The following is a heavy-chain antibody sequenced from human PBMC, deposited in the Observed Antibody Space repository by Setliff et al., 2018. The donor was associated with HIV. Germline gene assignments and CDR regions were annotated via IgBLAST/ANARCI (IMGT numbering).Heavy chain of an antibody. CDR2: IYTSGST. CDR1: GGSFSDYY. Sequence: SETLSLTCTVSGGSFSDYYRSWIRQPPGKGLEWIGYIYTSGSTNYNPSLKSRVTISVDTSKNQFSLKLSSVTAADTAVYCCARRDGYSYGFYFDYWGQGTLVTVSS. V-gene: IGHV4-4*09. CDR3: ARRDGYSYGFYFDY. D-gene: IGHD5-18*01. J-gene: IGHJ4*02.